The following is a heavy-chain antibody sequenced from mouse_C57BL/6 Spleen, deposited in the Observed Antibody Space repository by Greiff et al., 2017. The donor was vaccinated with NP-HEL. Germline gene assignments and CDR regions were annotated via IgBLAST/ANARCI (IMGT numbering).Heavy chain of an antibody. CDR2: IYPRSGNT. CDR1: GYTFTSYG. Sequence: QVQLQQSGAELARPGASVKLSCKASGYTFTSYGISWVKQRTGQGLEWIGEIYPRSGNTYYNEKFKGKATLTADKSSSTAYMELRSLTSEDSAVYFCARSTVVAPPYYFDYWGQGTTLTVSS. V-gene: IGHV1-81*01. D-gene: IGHD1-1*01. CDR3: ARSTVVAPPYYFDY. J-gene: IGHJ2*01.